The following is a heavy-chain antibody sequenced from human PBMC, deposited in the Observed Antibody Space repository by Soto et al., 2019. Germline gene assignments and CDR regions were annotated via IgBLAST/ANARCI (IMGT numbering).Heavy chain of an antibody. CDR2: ISTNGDRT. V-gene: IGHV3-64D*06. CDR3: VKPPGYYYDSLTYYSV. J-gene: IGHJ4*02. Sequence: GGSLRLSCSASGFTFSSYDIHWVRQAPGKGLEYVSAISTNGDRTYYADSVKGRFTISRDNSKNTLYLQMSSLRAEDTAVYYCVKPPGYYYDSLTYYSVWGQGTLVTVSS. CDR1: GFTFSSYD. D-gene: IGHD3-22*01.